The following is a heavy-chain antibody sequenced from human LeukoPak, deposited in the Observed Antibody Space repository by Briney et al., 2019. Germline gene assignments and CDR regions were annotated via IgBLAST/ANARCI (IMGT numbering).Heavy chain of an antibody. V-gene: IGHV3-30*18. CDR1: GFTFSSYG. CDR3: AKAPYYYDSDAFDI. D-gene: IGHD3-22*01. J-gene: IGHJ3*02. CDR2: ISYDGSNK. Sequence: GGSLRLSCAASGFTFSSYGMHWVRQAPGKGLEWVAVISYDGSNKYYADSVKGRFTISRDNSKNTLYLQMNSLRAEDTAVYYCAKAPYYYDSDAFDIWGQGTMVTVSS.